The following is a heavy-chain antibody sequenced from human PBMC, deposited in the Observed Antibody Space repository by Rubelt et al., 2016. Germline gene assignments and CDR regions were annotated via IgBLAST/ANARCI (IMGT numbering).Heavy chain of an antibody. CDR2: INHSCST. V-gene: IGHV4-34*01. CDR3: ARGHPIAAAGETNWYFDL. D-gene: IGHD6-13*01. J-gene: IGHJ2*01. Sequence: QVQLQQWGAGLLKPSETLSLTCAVYGGSFSGYYWSWIRQPPGKGLEWIGEINHSCSTKYNPSPKGGVTISVDTSKNQFSRKLSSVTAAETAVYYCARGHPIAAAGETNWYFDLWGRGTLVTVSS. CDR1: GGSFSGYY.